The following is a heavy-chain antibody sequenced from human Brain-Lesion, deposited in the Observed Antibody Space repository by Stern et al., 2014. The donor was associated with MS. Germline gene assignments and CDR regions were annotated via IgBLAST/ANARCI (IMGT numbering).Heavy chain of an antibody. CDR3: TRDCGRGSCSLPYYYYGMDV. CDR1: GFTFSSYW. J-gene: IGHJ6*02. CDR2: IKQDGSEE. V-gene: IGHV3-7*01. Sequence: EVQLLESGGGLVQPGGSLRLSCAASGFTFSSYWMRWVRQAPGKGLEWVANIKQDGSEEYYGDSVKGRFTISRDNAKKSLYLQMNSLRAEDTAVYYCTRDCGRGSCSLPYYYYGMDVWGQGTAVTVSS. D-gene: IGHD2-15*01.